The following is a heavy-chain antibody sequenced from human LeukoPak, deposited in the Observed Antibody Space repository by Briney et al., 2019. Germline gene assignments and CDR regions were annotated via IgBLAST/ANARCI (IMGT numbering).Heavy chain of an antibody. J-gene: IGHJ3*02. V-gene: IGHV3-7*01. CDR3: ARGYIPYYYDSSGEEQAGDAFDI. CDR2: IKQEGSEK. Sequence: GGSLRLSCAASGFTFSSYWMSWVRQAPGKGLEWVAYIKQEGSEKYYVDSVKGRFTISRDNAKNSLYLQMNSLRAEDTAVYYCARGYIPYYYDSSGEEQAGDAFDIWGQGTMATVSS. D-gene: IGHD3-22*01. CDR1: GFTFSSYW.